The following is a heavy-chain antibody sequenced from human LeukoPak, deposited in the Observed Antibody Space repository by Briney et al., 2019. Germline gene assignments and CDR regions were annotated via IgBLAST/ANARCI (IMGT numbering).Heavy chain of an antibody. CDR2: IYWDDDK. J-gene: IGHJ5*02. CDR3: AHRPYYASGSFVFDP. D-gene: IGHD3-10*01. V-gene: IGHV2-5*02. Sequence: SGPTLVKPTQTLTLTCTFSGFSLSTSGVAVGWIRQPPGKALEWLALIYWDDDKRYSPSLKRRLTITKDTSKNQVVLTMTNMDPVDTATYYCAHRPYYASGSFVFDPWGQGTLVTVSS. CDR1: GFSLSTSGVA.